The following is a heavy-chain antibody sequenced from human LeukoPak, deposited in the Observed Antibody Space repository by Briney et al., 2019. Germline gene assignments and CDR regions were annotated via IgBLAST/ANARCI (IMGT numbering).Heavy chain of an antibody. J-gene: IGHJ4*02. CDR1: GFTFSSNY. CDR2: IYSGGST. CDR3: ARGPFDY. V-gene: IGHV3-53*01. Sequence: PGGSLTLSCAASGFTFSSNYMSWVRQAPGKGLEWVSVIYSGGSTYYADSVKGRFTISRDNAKNTLYLQMNSLRAEDTAVDYCARGPFDYWGQGTLVTVSS.